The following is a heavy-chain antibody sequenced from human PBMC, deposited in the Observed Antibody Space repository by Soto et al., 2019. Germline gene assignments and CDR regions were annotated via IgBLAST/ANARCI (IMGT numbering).Heavy chain of an antibody. CDR1: GGSISTYY. CDR3: ARYAGSSWFDY. CDR2: INYSGRT. D-gene: IGHD6-13*01. Sequence: SETLSLTCTVSGGSISTYYWSWIRQPPGKGLEWIGYINYSGRTNYNPSLKGRVTMSLDTSKNQFSLKLRSVTAADTALFYCARYAGSSWFDYWGQGTLVTVSS. J-gene: IGHJ4*02. V-gene: IGHV4-59*01.